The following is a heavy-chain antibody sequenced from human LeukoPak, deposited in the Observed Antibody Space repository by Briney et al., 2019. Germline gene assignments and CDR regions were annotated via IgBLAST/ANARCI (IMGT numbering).Heavy chain of an antibody. CDR3: ARDPYNGNYGDSYYYYMDV. J-gene: IGHJ6*03. D-gene: IGHD1-26*01. V-gene: IGHV4-4*07. Sequence: SETLSLTCTVSGGSISSYYWSWIRQPAGKGLEWIGRIYTSGSTNYNPSLKSRVTMSVDTSKNQFSLKLSSVTAADTAIYYCARDPYNGNYGDSYYYYMDVWGKGTTVTISS. CDR2: IYTSGST. CDR1: GGSISSYY.